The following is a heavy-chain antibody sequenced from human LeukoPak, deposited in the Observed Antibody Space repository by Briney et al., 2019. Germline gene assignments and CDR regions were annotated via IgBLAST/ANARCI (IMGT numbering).Heavy chain of an antibody. CDR3: AGAMRYYDLLTGHPAGNGMDV. Sequence: PGGSLRLSCAVFGFTFSSYAMHWVRQAPGKGLEWVAVISYDGSHESYADSVKGRFTISRDNSKSTLFLQMNSLRAEDTAVYYCAGAMRYYDLLTGHPAGNGMDVWGQGTTVTVSS. D-gene: IGHD3-9*01. CDR1: GFTFSSYA. J-gene: IGHJ6*02. CDR2: ISYDGSHE. V-gene: IGHV3-30*04.